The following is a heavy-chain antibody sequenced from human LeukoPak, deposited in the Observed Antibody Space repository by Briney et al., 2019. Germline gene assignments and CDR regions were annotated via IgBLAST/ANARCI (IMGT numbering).Heavy chain of an antibody. CDR3: ARVSGEADWGPDY. Sequence: GGSLRLSCAASGFTFSLSEFNWVRQAPGRGLEWVSFISSDGSSKYYAGSVKGRLTISRDNTRTSLYLQMSSLRVEDTAVYYCARVSGEADWGPDYWGLGTLVTVSS. CDR2: ISSDGSSK. J-gene: IGHJ4*02. V-gene: IGHV3-48*03. CDR1: GFTFSLSE. D-gene: IGHD3-10*01.